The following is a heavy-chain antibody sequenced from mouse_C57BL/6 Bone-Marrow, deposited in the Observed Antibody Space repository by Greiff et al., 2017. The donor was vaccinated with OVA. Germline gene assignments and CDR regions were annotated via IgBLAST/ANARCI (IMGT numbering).Heavy chain of an antibody. CDR1: GFTFSDYY. V-gene: IGHV5-12*01. CDR3: ARHAGSSYYAMDY. Sequence: EVMLVESGGGLVQPGGSLKLSCAASGFTFSDYYMYWVRQTPETRLEWVAYISTGGGSTYYPDTVKGRFTISRDNAKNTLYLQMSRLKSDDTAMYYCARHAGSSYYAMDYWGQGTSVTGSS. CDR2: ISTGGGST. D-gene: IGHD1-1*01. J-gene: IGHJ4*01.